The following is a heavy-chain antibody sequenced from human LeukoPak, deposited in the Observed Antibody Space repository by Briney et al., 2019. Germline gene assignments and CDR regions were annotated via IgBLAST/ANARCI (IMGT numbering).Heavy chain of an antibody. CDR1: GYSFSVYF. D-gene: IGHD4-17*01. V-gene: IGHV1-2*02. CDR2: INPNSGGT. J-gene: IGHJ4*02. Sequence: ASVKVSCKASGYSFSVYFMHWVRQAPGQGLEWMGWINPNSGGTNYAQKFQGRVTMTRDTSISTAYMELSRLRSDDTAVYYCARGGLLDYGDYLYYFDYWGQGTLVTVSS. CDR3: ARGGLLDYGDYLYYFDY.